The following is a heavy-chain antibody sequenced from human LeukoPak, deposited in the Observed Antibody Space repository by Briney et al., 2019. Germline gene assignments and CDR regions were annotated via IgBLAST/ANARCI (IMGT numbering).Heavy chain of an antibody. D-gene: IGHD2-15*01. V-gene: IGHV3-30*18. CDR1: GFTFSSYG. Sequence: GRSLRLSCAASGFTFSSYGMHWVRQAPGKGLEWVAVISYDGSNKYYAASVKGRFTTSRDNSKNTLYLQMNSLRAEDTAVYYCAKDGALGYCSGGSCYSHPPDYWGQGTLVTVSS. CDR2: ISYDGSNK. J-gene: IGHJ4*02. CDR3: AKDGALGYCSGGSCYSHPPDY.